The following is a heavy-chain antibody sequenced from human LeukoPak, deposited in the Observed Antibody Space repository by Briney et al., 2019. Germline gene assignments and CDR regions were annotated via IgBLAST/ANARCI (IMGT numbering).Heavy chain of an antibody. D-gene: IGHD5-12*01. Sequence: AGSLRLSCAASGFTFSSYSMNWVRQAPGKGLEWVSSISSSSSYIYYADSVKGRFTISRDNAKNSLYLQMNSLRAEDTAVYYCALLSGYDSFDYWGQGTLVTVSS. J-gene: IGHJ4*02. CDR2: ISSSSSYI. V-gene: IGHV3-21*01. CDR3: ALLSGYDSFDY. CDR1: GFTFSSYS.